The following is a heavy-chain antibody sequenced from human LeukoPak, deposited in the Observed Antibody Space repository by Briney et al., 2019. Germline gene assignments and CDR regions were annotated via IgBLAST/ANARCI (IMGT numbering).Heavy chain of an antibody. CDR3: ASPLIAVAGSFDY. J-gene: IGHJ4*02. CDR1: GGSISSSSYY. V-gene: IGHV4-39*01. CDR2: IYYSGST. Sequence: SETLSLTCTVSGGSISSSSYYWGWIRQPPGKGLEWIGSIYYSGSTYYNPSLKSRVTISVDTSKNQFSLKLSSVTAADTAVYYCASPLIAVAGSFDYRGQGTLVTVSS. D-gene: IGHD6-19*01.